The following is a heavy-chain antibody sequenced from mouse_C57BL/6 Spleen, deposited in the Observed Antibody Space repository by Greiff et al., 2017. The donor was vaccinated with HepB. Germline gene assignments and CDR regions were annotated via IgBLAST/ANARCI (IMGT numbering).Heavy chain of an antibody. D-gene: IGHD1-1*01. Sequence: EVHLVESGAELVRPGASVKLSCTASGFNIKDYYMHWVKQRPEQGLEWIGRIDPEDGDTEYAPKFQGKATMTADTSSNTAYLQLSSLTSEDTAVYYCTTGYYYGSSYGYFDVWGTGTTVTVSS. CDR3: TTGYYYGSSYGYFDV. CDR1: GFNIKDYY. V-gene: IGHV14-1*01. J-gene: IGHJ1*03. CDR2: IDPEDGDT.